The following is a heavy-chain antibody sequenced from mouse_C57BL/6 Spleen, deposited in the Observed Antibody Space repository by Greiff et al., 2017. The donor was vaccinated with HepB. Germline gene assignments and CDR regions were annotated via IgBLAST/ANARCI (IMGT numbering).Heavy chain of an antibody. CDR2: SRNKANDYTT. CDR3: ARDADGYDVGYFDV. J-gene: IGHJ1*03. CDR1: GFTFSDFY. V-gene: IGHV7-1*01. Sequence: EVKVVESGGGLVQSGRSLRLSCATSGFTFSDFYMEWVRQAPGKGLEWIAASRNKANDYTTEYSASVKGRFIVSRDTSQSILYLQMNALRAEDTAIYYCARDADGYDVGYFDVWGTGTTVTVSS. D-gene: IGHD2-2*01.